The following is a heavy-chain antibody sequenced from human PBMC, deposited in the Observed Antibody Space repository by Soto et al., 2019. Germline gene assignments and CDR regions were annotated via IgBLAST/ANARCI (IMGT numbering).Heavy chain of an antibody. CDR3: AKPIGAAAGPRLIDYYYGIDV. CDR2: ISYDASNK. J-gene: IGHJ6*02. CDR1: GFSLSSNG. D-gene: IGHD6-13*01. Sequence: EGSLRLPCAASGFSLSSNGMHWVRKAPGKRLEWVAVISYDASNKYYADSVKGRFTISRDNSKNTLYLQMNSLRAEDPAVYYCAKPIGAAAGPRLIDYYYGIDVWRQVTTVIV. V-gene: IGHV3-30*18.